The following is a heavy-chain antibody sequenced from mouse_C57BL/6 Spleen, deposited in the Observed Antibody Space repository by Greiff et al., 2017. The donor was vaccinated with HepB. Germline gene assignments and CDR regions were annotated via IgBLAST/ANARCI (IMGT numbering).Heavy chain of an antibody. CDR1: GFTFSSYA. CDR2: ISDGGSYT. J-gene: IGHJ2*01. V-gene: IGHV5-4*01. CDR3: AREYYYGSSFHYFDY. Sequence: EVKLMESGGGLVKPGGSLKLSCAASGFTFSSYAMSWVRQTPEKRLEWVATISDGGSYTYYPDNVKGRFTISRDNAKNNLYLQMSHLKSEDTAMYYCAREYYYGSSFHYFDYWGQGTTLTVSS. D-gene: IGHD1-1*01.